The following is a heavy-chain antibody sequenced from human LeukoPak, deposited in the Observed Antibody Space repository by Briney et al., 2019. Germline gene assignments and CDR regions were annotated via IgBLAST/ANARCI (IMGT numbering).Heavy chain of an antibody. J-gene: IGHJ5*02. CDR3: ARTATPLNWFDP. CDR2: IYYSGST. Sequence: PSETLSLTCTVSGGSISSYYWSWIRQPPGKGLEWIGYIYYSGSTNYNPSLKSRVTISVGTSKNQFSLKLSSVTAADTAVDYCARTATPLNWFDPWGQGTLVTVSS. V-gene: IGHV4-59*01. CDR1: GGSISSYY.